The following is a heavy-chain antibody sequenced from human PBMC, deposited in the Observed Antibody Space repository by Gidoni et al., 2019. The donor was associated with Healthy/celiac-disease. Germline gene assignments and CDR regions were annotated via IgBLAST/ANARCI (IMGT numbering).Heavy chain of an antibody. Sequence: QVTLKESGPVLVKPTETLTRTCTASGFSLSNARMGVSWIRQPPGKALEWLAHIFSNDEKSYSTSLKSRLTISKDTSKGQVVLTMTNMDPVDTATYYCARSSGWEGTDFDYWGQGTLVTVSS. CDR3: ARSSGWEGTDFDY. CDR1: GFSLSNARMG. D-gene: IGHD6-19*01. V-gene: IGHV2-26*01. CDR2: IFSNDEK. J-gene: IGHJ4*02.